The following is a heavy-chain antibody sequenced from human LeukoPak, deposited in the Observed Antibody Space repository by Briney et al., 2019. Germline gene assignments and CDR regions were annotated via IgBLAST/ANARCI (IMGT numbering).Heavy chain of an antibody. V-gene: IGHV1-24*01. Sequence: ASVKVSCKVSGYTLTELSMHWVRQGPGKGLEWMGGFDPEDGETFYAQKFQGRVTMTEDTSTDTAYMELSSLRSEDTAVYYCATFFAGSYMDMDVWGQGTTVTVSS. CDR3: ATFFAGSYMDMDV. J-gene: IGHJ6*02. CDR2: FDPEDGET. CDR1: GYTLTELS. D-gene: IGHD1-26*01.